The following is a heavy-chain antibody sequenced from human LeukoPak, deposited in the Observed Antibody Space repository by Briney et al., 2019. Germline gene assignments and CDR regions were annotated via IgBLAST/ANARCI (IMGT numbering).Heavy chain of an antibody. D-gene: IGHD3-3*01. CDR2: VYTSGSP. CDR1: GASINTYY. CDR3: ARRFAIFGEDQYFQH. V-gene: IGHV4-4*07. Sequence: SETLSLTCNVSGASINTYYWSWIRQSAGGGLEFIGRVYTSGSPDYNPSLKSRVIMSADTSKNQFSLKLRSVTAADTALYYCARRFAIFGEDQYFQHWGQGTLVTVSS. J-gene: IGHJ1*01.